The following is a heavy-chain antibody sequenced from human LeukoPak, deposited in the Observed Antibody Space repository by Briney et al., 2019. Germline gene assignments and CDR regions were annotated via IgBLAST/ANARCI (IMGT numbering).Heavy chain of an antibody. V-gene: IGHV3-21*01. D-gene: IGHD3-10*01. CDR3: ARDRSGSDYGMDV. CDR2: ISSSSSYI. CDR1: GFTFSSYS. Sequence: GGSLRLSCAASGFTFSSYSMNWVRQAPGKGLEWVSSISSSSSYIYYADSVKGRFTISRDNAKNPLYLQMNSLRAEDTAVYYCARDRSGSDYGMDVWGKGTTVTVSP. J-gene: IGHJ6*04.